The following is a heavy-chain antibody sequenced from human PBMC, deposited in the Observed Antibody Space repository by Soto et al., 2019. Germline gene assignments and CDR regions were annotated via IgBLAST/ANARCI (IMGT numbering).Heavy chain of an antibody. V-gene: IGHV3-74*01. J-gene: IGHJ4*02. D-gene: IGHD6-19*01. CDR3: AVAVAGPTAIGY. CDR1: GCTFSSYW. CDR2: INSDGSST. Sequence: PGGSLRLSCSASGCTFSSYWMHWLRQAPGKGLGWVSRINSDGSSTSYADSVKGRFTISRDNAKNTLYLQMNSLRAEDTAVYYCAVAVAGPTAIGYWGQGTLVTVSS.